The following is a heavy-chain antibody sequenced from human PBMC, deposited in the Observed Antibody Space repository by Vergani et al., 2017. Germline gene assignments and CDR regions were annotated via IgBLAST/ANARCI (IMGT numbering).Heavy chain of an antibody. J-gene: IGHJ5*02. Sequence: EVQLLESGGGLVQPGGSLRLSCAASGFTFSSYAMSWVRQAPGKGLEWVSAISGSGGSTYYTDSVKGRFTISRDNSKNTLYLQMNSLRAEDTAVYYCAKYPEYSSSSRWFDPWGQGTLVTVSS. CDR1: GFTFSSYA. CDR2: ISGSGGST. D-gene: IGHD6-6*01. CDR3: AKYPEYSSSSRWFDP. V-gene: IGHV3-23*01.